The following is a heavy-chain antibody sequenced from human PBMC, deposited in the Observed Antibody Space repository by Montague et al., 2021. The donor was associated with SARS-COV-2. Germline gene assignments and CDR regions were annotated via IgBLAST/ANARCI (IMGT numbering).Heavy chain of an antibody. V-gene: IGHV3-30*04. CDR2: ISYDGSNK. CDR1: GFTFSSYA. Sequence: SLRLSCAASGFTFSSYAMHWVRQAPGKGLEWVAAISYDGSNKYYADSVKGRFTISRDNSKNTLYVQMYSLRAEDTAVYYCARDDYDILTGPFDYWGQGTLVTVSS. D-gene: IGHD3-9*01. J-gene: IGHJ4*02. CDR3: ARDDYDILTGPFDY.